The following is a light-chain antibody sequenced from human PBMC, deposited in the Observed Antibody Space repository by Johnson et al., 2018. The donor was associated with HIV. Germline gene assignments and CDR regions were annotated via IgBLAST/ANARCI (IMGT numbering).Light chain of an antibody. CDR2: DNN. V-gene: IGLV1-51*01. J-gene: IGLJ1*01. CDR1: SSNIGNNY. CDR3: GTWDSSLSAGL. Sequence: QSVLTQSPSVSAAPGQKVTISCSGSSSNIGNNYVSWYQQLPGTAPKLLIYDNNKRPSGIPDRFSGSKSGTSATLGITGLQTGDEADYYCGTWDSSLSAGLFGTGTKVTV.